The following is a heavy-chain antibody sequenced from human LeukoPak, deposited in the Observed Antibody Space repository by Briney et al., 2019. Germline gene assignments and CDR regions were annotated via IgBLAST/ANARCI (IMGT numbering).Heavy chain of an antibody. CDR1: GFTFSNYA. CDR3: AKDRGDFGPSEAPSGMDV. CDR2: ISDSSGTT. J-gene: IGHJ6*02. Sequence: PGGSLRLSCAVFGFTFSNYAMIWVRQAPGKGPEWVSAISDSSGTTYYADSVKGRFALSGDTSKNTLYLQMNSLSVEDTAEHYCAKDRGDFGPSEAPSGMDVWGQGTTVTLSS. D-gene: IGHD3/OR15-3a*01. V-gene: IGHV3-23*01.